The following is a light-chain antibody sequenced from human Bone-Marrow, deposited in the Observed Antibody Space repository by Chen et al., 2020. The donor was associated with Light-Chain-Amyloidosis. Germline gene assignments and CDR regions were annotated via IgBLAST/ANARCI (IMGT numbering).Light chain of an antibody. CDR3: QSYQGSSQGV. CDR2: EDD. Sequence: NFMLTQPHSVSESPGKTVIISCTRSSGSIATNYVQWYQQRPGSSPTTVIYEDDQRPSGVPDRFSGSFDRSSNSASLTISGLMTEDEADYYCQSYQGSSQGVFGGGTKLTVL. V-gene: IGLV6-57*01. CDR1: SGSIATNY. J-gene: IGLJ3*02.